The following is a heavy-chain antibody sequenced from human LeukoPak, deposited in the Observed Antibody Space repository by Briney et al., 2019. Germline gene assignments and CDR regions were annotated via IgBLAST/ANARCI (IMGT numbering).Heavy chain of an antibody. CDR1: GYTFTSYG. CDR2: ISAYNGNT. Sequence: ASVKVSCKASGYTFTSYGISWVRQAPGQGLEWMGWISAYNGNTNYAQKLQGRVTMTTDTSTSTAYMELRSLRSDDTAVYYCAREYSSSWYRDDAFDIWGQGTMVTVSS. V-gene: IGHV1-18*01. J-gene: IGHJ3*02. CDR3: AREYSSSWYRDDAFDI. D-gene: IGHD6-13*01.